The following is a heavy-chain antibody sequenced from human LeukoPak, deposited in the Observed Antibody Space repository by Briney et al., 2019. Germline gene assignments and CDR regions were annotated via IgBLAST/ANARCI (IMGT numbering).Heavy chain of an antibody. J-gene: IGHJ4*02. V-gene: IGHV3-30*02. D-gene: IGHD6-13*01. CDR3: AKDEGAAAAHFDY. CDR2: IRYDGSNK. CDR1: GFTFSSYG. Sequence: GGSLRLSCAASGFTFSSYGMHWVRQAPGKGLEWVAFIRYDGSNKYYADSVKGRFTISRDNSKNTLYLQMNSLRAEDTAVYYCAKDEGAAAAHFDYWGQGTLVTVSS.